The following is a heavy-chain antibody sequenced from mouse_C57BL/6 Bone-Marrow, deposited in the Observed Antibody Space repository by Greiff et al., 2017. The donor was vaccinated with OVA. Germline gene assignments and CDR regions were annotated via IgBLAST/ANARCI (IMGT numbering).Heavy chain of an antibody. CDR2: IYPSDSET. CDR3: ARNAHYYGSSHWYFDV. V-gene: IGHV1-61*01. D-gene: IGHD1-1*01. Sequence: VQLQQPGAELVRPGSSVKLSCKASGYTFTSYWMDWVKQRPGQGLEWIGNIYPSDSETHYNQKFKDKATLTVDKSSSTAYMQLSSLTSEDSAVYYCARNAHYYGSSHWYFDVWGTGTTVTVSS. J-gene: IGHJ1*03. CDR1: GYTFTSYW.